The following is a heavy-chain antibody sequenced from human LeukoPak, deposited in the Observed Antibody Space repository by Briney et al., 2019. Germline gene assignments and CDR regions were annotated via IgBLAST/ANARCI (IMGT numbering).Heavy chain of an antibody. V-gene: IGHV3-74*01. CDR1: GFTFDDYG. CDR3: ARGPSGYHNT. J-gene: IGHJ4*02. D-gene: IGHD5-12*01. Sequence: GGSLRLSCAASGFTFDDYGMSWVRQAPGKGLEWVSRINSDGSSTSYADSVKGRFTISRDNAKNTLYLQMNSLRAEDTAVYYCARGPSGYHNTGGQGTLVTVSS. CDR2: INSDGSST.